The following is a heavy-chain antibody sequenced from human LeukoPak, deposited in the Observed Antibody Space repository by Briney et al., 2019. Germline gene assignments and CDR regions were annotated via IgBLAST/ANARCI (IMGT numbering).Heavy chain of an antibody. J-gene: IGHJ4*02. CDR2: IYYSGST. Sequence: PSETLSLTCTVSGGSISNSSYYWGWIRQPPGKGLEWIGSIYYSGSTYYNPSLKSRVTISVDTSKNQSSLKLSSVTAADTAVYYCARFNSGSYQHYFDYWGQGTLVTVSS. V-gene: IGHV4-39*07. CDR1: GGSISNSSYY. CDR3: ARFNSGSYQHYFDY. D-gene: IGHD1-26*01.